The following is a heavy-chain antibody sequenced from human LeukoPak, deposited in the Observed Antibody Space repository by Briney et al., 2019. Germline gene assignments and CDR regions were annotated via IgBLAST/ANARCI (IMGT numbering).Heavy chain of an antibody. CDR3: ARGGITGTTGNDY. Sequence: GGSLRLSCAASGFTVSSNYMSWVRQAPGKGLEWVSVIYSGGSTYYADSVKGRFTISRDNSKNTLYLQMNSLRAEDTAVYYCARGGITGTTGNDYWGQGTLVTVSS. D-gene: IGHD1-20*01. J-gene: IGHJ4*02. CDR1: GFTVSSNY. V-gene: IGHV3-53*01. CDR2: IYSGGST.